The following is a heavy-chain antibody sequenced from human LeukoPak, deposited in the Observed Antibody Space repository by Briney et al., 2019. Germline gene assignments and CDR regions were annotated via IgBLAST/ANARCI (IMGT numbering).Heavy chain of an antibody. Sequence: PSETLSLTCSVSGDSISNSNYFWDWIRQTPGKGLEWIGCVYYSGRTYYNPSLKSRVTLAVDTTKDQFSLRLNSVTATDTAVYYCVRGGNNYNLRFDRWGQGIRVTVSS. CDR2: VYYSGRT. D-gene: IGHD5-24*01. V-gene: IGHV4-39*01. CDR3: VRGGNNYNLRFDR. J-gene: IGHJ4*02. CDR1: GDSISNSNYF.